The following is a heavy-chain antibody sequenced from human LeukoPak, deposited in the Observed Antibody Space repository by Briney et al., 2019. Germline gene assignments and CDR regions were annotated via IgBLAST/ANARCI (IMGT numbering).Heavy chain of an antibody. CDR2: ISGSGGST. CDR3: AKDHGVITSFYFDY. D-gene: IGHD3-22*01. CDR1: GFTFNYYA. J-gene: IGHJ4*02. Sequence: PGGSLRLSCVASGFTFNYYAMNWVRQAPGKGLEWVSAISGSGGSTYYADSVKGRFTISRDNSKNTLYLQMNSLRAEDTAVYYCAKDHGVITSFYFDYWGQGTLVTVSS. V-gene: IGHV3-23*01.